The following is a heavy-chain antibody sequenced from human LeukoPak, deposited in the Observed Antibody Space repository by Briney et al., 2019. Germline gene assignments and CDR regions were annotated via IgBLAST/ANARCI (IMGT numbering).Heavy chain of an antibody. CDR1: GDSISSSNW. CDR3: ARVEGDTAMPHGAFDI. J-gene: IGHJ3*02. Sequence: PSGTLSLTCAVSGDSISSSNWWSWVRQPPGKGLEWIEEIYHSGSTNYNPSLKSRVTISVDKSKNQFSLKLSSVTAADAAVYYCARVEGDTAMPHGAFDIWGQGTMVTVSS. CDR2: IYHSGST. D-gene: IGHD5-18*01. V-gene: IGHV4-4*02.